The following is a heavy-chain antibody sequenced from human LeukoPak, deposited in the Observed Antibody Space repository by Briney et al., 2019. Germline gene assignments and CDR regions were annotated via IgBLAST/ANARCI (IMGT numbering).Heavy chain of an antibody. Sequence: SETLSLTCTVSGGSISSYYWSWIRQPAGKGLEWIGRIYTSESTNYNPSLKSRVTMSVDTSKNQFSLKLSSVTAADTAVYYCARDGEYYYDSRLSYYFDYWGQGTLVTVSS. CDR2: IYTSEST. CDR1: GGSISSYY. V-gene: IGHV4-4*07. J-gene: IGHJ4*02. D-gene: IGHD3-22*01. CDR3: ARDGEYYYDSRLSYYFDY.